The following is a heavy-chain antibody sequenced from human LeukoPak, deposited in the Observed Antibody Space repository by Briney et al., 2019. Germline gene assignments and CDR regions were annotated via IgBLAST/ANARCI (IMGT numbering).Heavy chain of an antibody. CDR2: INPNSGGT. D-gene: IGHD1-26*01. CDR3: ALPSIVPGPTY. CDR1: GYTFTGYY. J-gene: IGHJ4*02. V-gene: IGHV1-2*06. Sequence: GASVKVSCKASGYTFTGYYMHWVRQAPGQGLEWMGRINPNSGGTDYSQKFQGRVTMTRDTSISTVYMELSGLRSDDTAVFYCALPSIVPGPTYWGQGTSVTVSS.